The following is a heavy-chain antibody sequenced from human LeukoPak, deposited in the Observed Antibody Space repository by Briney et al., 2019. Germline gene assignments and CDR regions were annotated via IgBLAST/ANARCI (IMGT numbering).Heavy chain of an antibody. D-gene: IGHD3-16*01. V-gene: IGHV3-30*02. CDR2: IRYDGSNK. CDR3: AKVPGIMITFGGYPEI. CDR1: GFTFSSYG. Sequence: PGGSLRLSCAASGFTFSSYGMHWVRQAPGKGLEWVAFIRYDGSNKYYADSVKGRFTISRDNSKNTLYLQMNSLRAEDTAVYYCAKVPGIMITFGGYPEIWGQGTMVTVSS. J-gene: IGHJ3*02.